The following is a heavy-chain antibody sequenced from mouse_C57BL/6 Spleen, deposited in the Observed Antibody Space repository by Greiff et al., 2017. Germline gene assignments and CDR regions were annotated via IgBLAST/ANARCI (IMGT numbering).Heavy chain of an antibody. J-gene: IGHJ4*01. CDR1: GYSITSGYY. CDR2: ISYDGSN. Sequence: EVHLVESGPGLVKPSQSLSLTCSVTGYSITSGYYWNWIRQFPGNKLEWMGYISYDGSNNYNPSLKNRISITRDTSKNQFFLKLNSVTTEYTATYYCAAPPPHYLWDAMDYWGQGTSVTVSS. V-gene: IGHV3-6*01. CDR3: AAPPPHYLWDAMDY. D-gene: IGHD5-5*01.